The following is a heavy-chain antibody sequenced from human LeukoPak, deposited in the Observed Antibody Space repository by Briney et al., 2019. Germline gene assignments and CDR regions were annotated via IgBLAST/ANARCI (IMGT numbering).Heavy chain of an antibody. V-gene: IGHV4-59*08. J-gene: IGHJ2*01. CDR2: IYYSGSS. D-gene: IGHD3-10*01. CDR1: GGSISSYY. Sequence: PSETLSLTCTVSGGSISSYYWSWIRQPPGKGLEWIGYIYYSGSSNYNPSLKSRVTISVDTSRNQFSLRLGSVTAADTAVYYCARTGYYGSGSYYNQGYFDVWGRGTLVTVSS. CDR3: ARTGYYGSGSYYNQGYFDV.